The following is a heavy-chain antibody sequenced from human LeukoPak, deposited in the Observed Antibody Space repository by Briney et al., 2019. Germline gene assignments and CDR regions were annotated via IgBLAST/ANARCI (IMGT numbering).Heavy chain of an antibody. CDR3: ARGPTTVTRAFDY. CDR2: IFHSGYT. CDR1: GYPISSGYF. J-gene: IGHJ4*02. V-gene: IGHV4-38-2*02. D-gene: IGHD4-17*01. Sequence: SETLSLTCTVSGYPISSGYFWGWIRQPPGKGLEFIASIFHSGYTYYDPSLKSRVTISVDTSKNQFSLRLSSVTAADTAVYYCARGPTTVTRAFDYWGQGTLVTVSS.